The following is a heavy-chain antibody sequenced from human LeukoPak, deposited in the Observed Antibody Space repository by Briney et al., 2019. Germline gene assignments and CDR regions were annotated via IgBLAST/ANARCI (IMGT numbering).Heavy chain of an antibody. V-gene: IGHV3-33*08. CDR3: ARNTVARGSYYYYGMDV. J-gene: IGHJ6*02. CDR1: GFTFSSYG. CDR2: IWYDGSNK. D-gene: IGHD4-23*01. Sequence: PGRSLRLSCAASGFTFSSYGMHWVRQAPGKGLEWVAVIWYDGSNKYYADSVKGRFTISRDNSKNTLYLQMNSLRAEDTAVYYCARNTVARGSYYYYGMDVWGQGTTVTVSS.